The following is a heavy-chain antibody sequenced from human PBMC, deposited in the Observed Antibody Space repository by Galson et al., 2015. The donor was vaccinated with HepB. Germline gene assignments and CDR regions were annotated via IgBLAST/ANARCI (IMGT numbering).Heavy chain of an antibody. CDR3: ASRAVAAAGNEH. CDR1: GGSISSSSYY. D-gene: IGHD6-13*01. Sequence: SETLSLTCTVSGGSISSSSYYWGWIRQPPGKGLEWIGSIYYSGSTYYNPSLKSRVTISVDTSKNQFSLKLSSVTAADTAVYYCASRAVAAAGNEHWGQGTLVTVSS. V-gene: IGHV4-39*01. CDR2: IYYSGST. J-gene: IGHJ4*02.